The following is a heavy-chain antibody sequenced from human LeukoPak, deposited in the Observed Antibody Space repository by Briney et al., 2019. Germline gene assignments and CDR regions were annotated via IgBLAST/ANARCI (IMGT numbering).Heavy chain of an antibody. CDR2: INHSGST. V-gene: IGHV4-34*01. Sequence: PSETLSLTCAVYGGSFSGYYWSWIRQPPGKGLEWIGEINHSGSTNYNPSLKSRVTISVDTSKHQFSLKLSSVTAADTAVYYCAVIWRIARHYAYYGMDVWGQGTTVTVSS. J-gene: IGHJ6*02. CDR1: GGSFSGYY. D-gene: IGHD3-3*01. CDR3: AVIWRIARHYAYYGMDV.